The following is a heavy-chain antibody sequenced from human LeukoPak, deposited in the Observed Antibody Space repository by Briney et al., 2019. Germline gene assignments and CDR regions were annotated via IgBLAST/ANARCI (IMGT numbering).Heavy chain of an antibody. D-gene: IGHD4-17*01. CDR1: GVSFSSYS. CDR2: ITAAGNVP. CDR3: ARDRDYPRDQFDY. J-gene: IGHJ4*02. V-gene: IGHV3-23*01. Sequence: GGSLRLSCAASGVSFSSYSMNWVRRAPGQGLEWVSTITAAGNVPWYSDSVRGRFTISRDNSENTVYLQMNGLRVEDTARYYCARDRDYPRDQFDYWGQGTVVSVSS.